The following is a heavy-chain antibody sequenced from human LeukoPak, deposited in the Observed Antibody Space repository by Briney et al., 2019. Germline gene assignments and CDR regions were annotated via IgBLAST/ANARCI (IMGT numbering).Heavy chain of an antibody. CDR3: ARDYGDYVDYYGMDV. V-gene: IGHV4-39*01. CDR2: IYYSGST. D-gene: IGHD4-17*01. J-gene: IGHJ6*02. CDR1: GGSISSSSYY. Sequence: SETLSLTCTVSGGSISSSSYYWGWIRQSPGKGLEWIGSIYYSGSTYYNPSLKSRVTISVDTSKNQFSLKLSSVTAADTAVYYCARDYGDYVDYYGMDVWGQGTTVTVSS.